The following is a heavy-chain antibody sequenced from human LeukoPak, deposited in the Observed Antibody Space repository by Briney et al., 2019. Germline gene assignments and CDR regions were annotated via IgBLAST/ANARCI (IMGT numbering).Heavy chain of an antibody. J-gene: IGHJ4*02. CDR1: GFSLSTSGVG. CDR2: IYWDDDK. CDR3: AHRYLFGEFYYFDY. V-gene: IGHV2-5*02. Sequence: SGPTLVKPTQTLTLTCTFSGFSLSTSGVGVGWIRQPPGKALEWLALIYWDDDKRYSPSLKSRLTITKYTSKNQVVLTMTNMDPVDTATYYCAHRYLFGEFYYFDYWGQGTLVTVSS. D-gene: IGHD3-10*01.